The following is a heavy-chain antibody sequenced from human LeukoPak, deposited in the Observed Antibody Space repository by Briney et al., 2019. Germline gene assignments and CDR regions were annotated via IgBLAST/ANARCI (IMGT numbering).Heavy chain of an antibody. CDR3: AKYIGLLDYYYYGMDV. CDR1: GFTFSSYG. D-gene: IGHD2-8*01. J-gene: IGHJ6*04. V-gene: IGHV3-30*18. Sequence: PGGSLRLSCAAPGFTFSSYGMHWVRQAPGKGLEWVAVISYDGSNKYYADSVKGRFTISRDNSKNTLYLQMNSLRAEDTAVYYCAKYIGLLDYYYYGMDVWGKGTTVTVSS. CDR2: ISYDGSNK.